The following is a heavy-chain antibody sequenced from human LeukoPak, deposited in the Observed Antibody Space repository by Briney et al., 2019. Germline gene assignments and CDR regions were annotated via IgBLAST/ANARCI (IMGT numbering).Heavy chain of an antibody. J-gene: IGHJ4*02. CDR3: AKDIEHYSSGWYGFDY. CDR1: GFTFDDYA. V-gene: IGHV3-43D*03. CDR2: ISWDGGST. Sequence: GGSLRLSCAASGFTFDDYAMHWVRHAPGKGLEWVSLISWDGGSTYYADSVKGRFTISRDNSKNSLYLQMNSLRAEDTALYYCAKDIEHYSSGWYGFDYWGQGTLVTVSS. D-gene: IGHD6-19*01.